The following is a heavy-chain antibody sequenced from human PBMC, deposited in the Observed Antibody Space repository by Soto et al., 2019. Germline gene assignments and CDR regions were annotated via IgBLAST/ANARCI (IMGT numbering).Heavy chain of an antibody. J-gene: IGHJ5*02. CDR3: VRDGTQNLRDRFDH. Sequence: PAETLSLTCNVSGASLSGYRWRWIRQPPGKGLEWIGRIYATGTTDYNPSLKSRITMSVDMSKKQFSLTLRSVTAADTAIYYCVRDGTQNLRDRFDHWGGGILVPLSS. CDR2: IYATGTT. CDR1: GASLSGYR. V-gene: IGHV4-4*07. D-gene: IGHD1-1*01.